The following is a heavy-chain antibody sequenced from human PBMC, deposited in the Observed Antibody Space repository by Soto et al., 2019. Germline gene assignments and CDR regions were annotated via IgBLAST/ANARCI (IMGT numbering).Heavy chain of an antibody. CDR2: ISSSSSYT. J-gene: IGHJ5*02. CDR1: GFTFSDYY. V-gene: IGHV3-11*06. D-gene: IGHD3-22*01. CDR3: ARVSHDRGSTNWFDP. Sequence: PGGSLRLSCAASGFTFSDYYMSWIRQAPGKGLEWVSYISSSSSYTNYADSVKGRFTISRDNAKNSLHLQMNSLRAEDTAVYYCARVSHDRGSTNWFDPWGQGTLVTVSS.